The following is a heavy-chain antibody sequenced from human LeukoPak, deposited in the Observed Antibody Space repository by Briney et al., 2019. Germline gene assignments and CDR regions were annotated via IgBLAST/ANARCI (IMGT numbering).Heavy chain of an antibody. CDR2: ISFDGSNK. V-gene: IGHV3-30-3*01. J-gene: IGHJ2*01. CDR1: GFTSSSYA. CDR3: ARDPLSARQTGYFDL. D-gene: IGHD3-16*02. Sequence: GGSLRLSCAASGFTSSSYALHWVRQAPGKGLEWVAVISFDGSNKYYADSVKGRFTISRDNSKDTLFLQMNSLRADDTAVYYCARDPLSARQTGYFDLWGRGTLVTVSS.